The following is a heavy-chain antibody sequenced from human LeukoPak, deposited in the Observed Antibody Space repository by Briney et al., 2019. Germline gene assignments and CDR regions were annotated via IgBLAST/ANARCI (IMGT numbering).Heavy chain of an antibody. J-gene: IGHJ4*02. D-gene: IGHD3-22*01. V-gene: IGHV3-11*01. CDR3: ARRYYDSSGYYYFDY. CDR1: GFTFSDYY. CDR2: ISSSGSTI. Sequence: GGSLRLSCAASGFTFSDYYMSWIRQAPGKGLEWVSYISSSGSTIYYADSVKGRFTISRGNAKNSLYLQMNSLRAEDTAVYYCARRYYDSSGYYYFDYWGQGTLVTVSS.